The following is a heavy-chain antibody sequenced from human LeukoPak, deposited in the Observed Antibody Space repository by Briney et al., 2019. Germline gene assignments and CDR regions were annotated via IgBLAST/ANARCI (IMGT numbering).Heavy chain of an antibody. D-gene: IGHD6-19*01. J-gene: IGHJ4*02. CDR2: TYYRSKWYT. V-gene: IGHV6-1*01. Sequence: SQTLSVTCDISGESVSSKNGAWNWIRQSPSRGLEWLGRTYYRSKWYTDYAVSMNGRITISPDTSKNQFSLQLNSVTTDDTAVYYCARDVGTSGWHTFDYWGQGTLVTVSS. CDR3: ARDVGTSGWHTFDY. CDR1: GESVSSKNGA.